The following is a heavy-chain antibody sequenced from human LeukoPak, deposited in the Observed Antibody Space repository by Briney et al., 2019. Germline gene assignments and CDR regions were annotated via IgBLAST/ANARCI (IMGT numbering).Heavy chain of an antibody. CDR2: IYTSGST. CDR3: ARDKVVPAAMSYYYYYMDV. V-gene: IGHV4-61*02. CDR1: GGSISSGSYY. J-gene: IGHJ6*03. D-gene: IGHD2-2*01. Sequence: SETLSLTCTVSGGSISSGSYYWSWIRQPAGKGLEWIGRIYTSGSTNYNPSLKSRVTISVDTSKNQFSLKLSSVTAADTAVYYCARDKVVPAAMSYYYYYMDVWGKGTTVTVSS.